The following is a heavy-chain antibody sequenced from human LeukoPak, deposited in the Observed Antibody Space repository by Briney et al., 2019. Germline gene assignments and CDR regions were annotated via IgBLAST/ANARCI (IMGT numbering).Heavy chain of an antibody. CDR1: GGSISSSDYY. Sequence: SETLSLTCTVSGGSISSSDYYWGWIRQPPGKGLEWIGSIYYSVTTYYNPSLKSRVTISVDTSKNQFSLKLNSVTAADTAVYYCARGRDSSSWYNWFDPWGQGTLVTVSS. V-gene: IGHV4-39*07. CDR3: ARGRDSSSWYNWFDP. D-gene: IGHD6-13*01. CDR2: IYYSVTT. J-gene: IGHJ5*02.